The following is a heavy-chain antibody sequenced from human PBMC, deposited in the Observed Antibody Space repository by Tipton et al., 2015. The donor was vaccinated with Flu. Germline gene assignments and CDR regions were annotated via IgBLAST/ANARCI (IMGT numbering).Heavy chain of an antibody. D-gene: IGHD3-10*01. CDR1: GGFVSSYY. J-gene: IGHJ4*02. V-gene: IGHV4-34*01. Sequence: TLSLTCTVSGGFVSSYYWSWIRQSPGKGLEWIGEINHSGRTNYNPSLKSRVTVSVDTSKNQFSLKVTSVTAADTAVYYCARGLYGSGSHQRRYFDSWGQGTLVTVSS. CDR3: ARGLYGSGSHQRRYFDS. CDR2: INHSGRT.